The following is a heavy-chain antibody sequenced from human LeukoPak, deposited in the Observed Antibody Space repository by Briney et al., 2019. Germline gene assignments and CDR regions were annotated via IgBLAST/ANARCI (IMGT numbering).Heavy chain of an antibody. D-gene: IGHD3-3*01. Sequence: GGSLRLSCAASGFTVSNYAMSWVRQAPGKGLEWVSAISDGSGSTYYADSVKGRFTVSRDNSKNTLYLQMNSLRAEDTAVYYCAKGDLDSGFWSDDYSYMDVWGRGTTVTVSS. V-gene: IGHV3-23*01. CDR2: ISDGSGST. CDR1: GFTVSNYA. CDR3: AKGDLDSGFWSDDYSYMDV. J-gene: IGHJ6*03.